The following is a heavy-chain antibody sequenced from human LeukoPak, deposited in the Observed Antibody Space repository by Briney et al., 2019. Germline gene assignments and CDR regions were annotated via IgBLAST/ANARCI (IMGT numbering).Heavy chain of an antibody. CDR1: GFTFSSYW. CDR3: ARGFGQLWFGELLPYDY. J-gene: IGHJ4*02. Sequence: GGSVRLSCAASGFTFSSYWIHWVRQAPGKGLVWVSRINRDGSSTSYADSVKGRFTISRDNGKKTLYLQVNSLKAEDTAAYYCARGFGQLWFGELLPYDYWGQGTLVTVSS. V-gene: IGHV3-74*01. CDR2: INRDGSST. D-gene: IGHD3-10*01.